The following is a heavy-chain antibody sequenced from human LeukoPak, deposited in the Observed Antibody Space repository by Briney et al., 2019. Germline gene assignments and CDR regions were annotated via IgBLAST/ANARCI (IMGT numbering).Heavy chain of an antibody. CDR2: IRYDGSNK. D-gene: IGHD6-19*01. CDR1: GFTLSSFG. J-gene: IGHJ3*02. CDR3: ASLQGWLTRDAFDI. Sequence: GGSLRLSCAASGFTLSSFGMHWVRQAPGKGLEWVAFIRYDGSNKYYADSVKGRFTISRDNSKNTLYLQMNSLRAEDTAVYYCASLQGWLTRDAFDIWGQGTMVTVSS. V-gene: IGHV3-30*02.